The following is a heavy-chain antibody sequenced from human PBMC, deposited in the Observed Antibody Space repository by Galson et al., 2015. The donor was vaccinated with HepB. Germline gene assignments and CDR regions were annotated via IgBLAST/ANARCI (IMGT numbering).Heavy chain of an antibody. J-gene: IGHJ6*03. CDR1: GGSISSYY. Sequence: LSLTCTVSGGSISSYYWSWIRQPPGKGLEWIGYIYYSGSTNYNPSLKSRVTISVDTSKNQFSLKLSSVTAADTAVYYCARGNSGSYLAYYYYYMDVWGKGTTVTVSS. V-gene: IGHV4-59*01. D-gene: IGHD1-26*01. CDR2: IYYSGST. CDR3: ARGNSGSYLAYYYYYMDV.